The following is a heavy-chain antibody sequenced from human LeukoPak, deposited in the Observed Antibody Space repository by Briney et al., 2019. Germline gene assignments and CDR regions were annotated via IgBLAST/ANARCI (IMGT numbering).Heavy chain of an antibody. CDR3: YGANAEH. J-gene: IGHJ1*01. V-gene: IGHV3-48*02. D-gene: IGHD4-23*01. CDR2: IRSSGSPI. CDR1: GFTFSGYS. Sequence: PGGSLRLSCAASGFTFSGYSMNWVRQAPGKGLEWVAYIRSSGSPIYYADSVKGRFTIPRDNAKNSLYLQMNSLRDEDTAVYYCYGANAEHWGQGTLVTVSS.